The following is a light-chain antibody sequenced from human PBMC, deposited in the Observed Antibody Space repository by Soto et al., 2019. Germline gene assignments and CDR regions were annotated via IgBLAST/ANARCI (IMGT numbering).Light chain of an antibody. CDR2: AAS. Sequence: DIQMTQSPSSLSASVGDRVTTTCRASQGISHFLAWYQQKPGKVPKLLIYAASILQSGVPPRFSGSGSGTDFTLTISNLQPEDVATYCCQHYGGLWTFGQGTKVEIK. CDR1: QGISHF. J-gene: IGKJ1*01. V-gene: IGKV1-27*01. CDR3: QHYGGLWT.